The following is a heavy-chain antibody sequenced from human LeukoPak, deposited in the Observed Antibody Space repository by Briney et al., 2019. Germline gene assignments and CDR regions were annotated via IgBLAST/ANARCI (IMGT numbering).Heavy chain of an antibody. Sequence: EASVKVSCKAPGYTFTSYDINWVRQATGQGLEWMGWMNPNSGDTGYAQKFQGRVTMTRNTSISTAYMELSSLRSEDTAVYYCARQDGIRGQYSSGWYDWFDPWGQGTLVTVSS. J-gene: IGHJ5*02. V-gene: IGHV1-8*01. CDR1: GYTFTSYD. D-gene: IGHD6-19*01. CDR3: ARQDGIRGQYSSGWYDWFDP. CDR2: MNPNSGDT.